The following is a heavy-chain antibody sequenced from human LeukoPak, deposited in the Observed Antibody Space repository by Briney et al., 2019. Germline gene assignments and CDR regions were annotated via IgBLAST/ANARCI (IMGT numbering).Heavy chain of an antibody. CDR2: INPNSGGT. Sequence: GASVKVSCKASGYTFTGYYMRWVRQAPGQGLEWMGWINPNSGGTNYAQKFQGRVTMTRDTSISTAYMELSRLRSDDTAVYYCARVPGWFGELKGYYYYMDVWGKGTTVTISS. D-gene: IGHD3-10*01. CDR3: ARVPGWFGELKGYYYYMDV. J-gene: IGHJ6*03. V-gene: IGHV1-2*02. CDR1: GYTFTGYY.